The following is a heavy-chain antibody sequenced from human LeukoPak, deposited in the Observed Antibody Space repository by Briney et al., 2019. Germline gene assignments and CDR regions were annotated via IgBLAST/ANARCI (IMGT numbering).Heavy chain of an antibody. CDR3: AKAVSGAWLRFRFDY. CDR2: ISGSGGST. CDR1: GFTFSSYA. J-gene: IGHJ4*02. V-gene: IGHV3-23*01. Sequence: QPGGSLRLSCAASGFTFSSYAMNWVRQAPGKGLEWVSAISGSGGSTYYADSVKGRFTISRDNSKNTLYLQMNSLRAEDTAVYYCAKAVSGAWLRFRFDYWGQGTLVTVSS. D-gene: IGHD5-12*01.